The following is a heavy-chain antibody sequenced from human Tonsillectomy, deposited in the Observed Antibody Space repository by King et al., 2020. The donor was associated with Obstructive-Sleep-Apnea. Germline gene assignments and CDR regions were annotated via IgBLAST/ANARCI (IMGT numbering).Heavy chain of an antibody. D-gene: IGHD6-13*01. CDR3: ARGSGAAAVNWFDP. Sequence: VQLQQWGAGLLKPSETLSLTCAVVGGSFSDYYWSWIRQPPGKGLEWSGEINHSGSTNYNPSLKSRVTISVDTSKNQFSLKLNSVTAADTAAYYCARGSGAAAVNWFDPWGQGTLVTVSS. V-gene: IGHV4-34*01. CDR1: GGSFSDYY. CDR2: INHSGST. J-gene: IGHJ5*02.